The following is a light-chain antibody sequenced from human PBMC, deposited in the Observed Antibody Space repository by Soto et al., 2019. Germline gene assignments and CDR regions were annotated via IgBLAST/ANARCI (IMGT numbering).Light chain of an antibody. CDR3: MQSTHWPPT. V-gene: IGKV2-30*01. Sequence: DVVMTQSPLSLPVTLGQSASISCRSSQSIAYSDGYTYMNWFQQRPGQSPRRLISLTSRRDSGVPDRFSGSGSGTDFTLTISRVEAEDGGIYYCMQSTHWPPTFGRGTTVEIK. CDR1: QSIAYSDGYTY. CDR2: LTS. J-gene: IGKJ1*01.